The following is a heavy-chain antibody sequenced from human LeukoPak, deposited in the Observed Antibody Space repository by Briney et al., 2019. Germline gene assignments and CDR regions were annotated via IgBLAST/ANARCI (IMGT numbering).Heavy chain of an antibody. CDR2: ISGSGAST. Sequence: GGSLRLSCVASGFTFSSYALNWVRQTPGKGLEWVSTISGSGASTYYADAVRGRFTISRDNSRNTLQLQMNSLRAEDTAVYYCAKSEDYYGSGSYYMESLDPWGQGTLVTVSS. D-gene: IGHD3-10*01. J-gene: IGHJ5*02. V-gene: IGHV3-23*01. CDR1: GFTFSSYA. CDR3: AKSEDYYGSGSYYMESLDP.